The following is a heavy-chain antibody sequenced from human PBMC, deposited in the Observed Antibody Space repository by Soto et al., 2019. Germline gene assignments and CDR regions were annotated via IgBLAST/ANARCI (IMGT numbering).Heavy chain of an antibody. CDR3: AKARAVTTNCYYYGMDV. D-gene: IGHD4-17*01. CDR2: ISYDGSNK. J-gene: IGHJ6*02. V-gene: IGHV3-30*18. Sequence: QVQLVESGGGVVQPGRSLRLSCAASGFTFSSYGMHWVRQAPVKGLEWVAVISYDGSNKYDADSVKGRFTISRENSKNTLYLRMNSLKAEDTAVYYFAKARAVTTNCYYYGMDVWGQGTTVTVS. CDR1: GFTFSSYG.